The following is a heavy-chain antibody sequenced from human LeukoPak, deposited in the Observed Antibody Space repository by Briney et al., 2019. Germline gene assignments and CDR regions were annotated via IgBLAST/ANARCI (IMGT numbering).Heavy chain of an antibody. CDR3: SRDHYVTYYYHSSGYSGY. V-gene: IGHV3-48*01. CDR2: ISSSSSTI. D-gene: IGHD3-22*01. J-gene: IGHJ4*02. CDR1: GFTFSSYS. Sequence: GGSLRLSCAASGFTFSSYSMNWVRQAPGKGLEWVSYISSSSSTIYYADSVKGRFTISRDNAKNSLYLQMNSLRAEDTAVYYCSRDHYVTYYYHSSGYSGYWGQGTLVTVSS.